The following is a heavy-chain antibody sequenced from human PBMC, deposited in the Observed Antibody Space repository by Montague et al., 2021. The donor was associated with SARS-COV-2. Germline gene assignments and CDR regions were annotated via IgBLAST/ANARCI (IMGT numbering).Heavy chain of an antibody. CDR1: GGSFSSY. J-gene: IGHJ6*02. V-gene: IGHV4-34*01. Sequence: SETLSLTCDVYGGSFSSYWSWIRQPPGRGLEWVGRISHGGGTNYNPSLKIRFTISVDTSKNQVSLKLSSVTAADTAVHYCASHCGGGRCYFGMDVWGQGTTVTVSS. CDR2: ISHGGGT. CDR3: ASHCGGGRCYFGMDV. D-gene: IGHD2-15*01.